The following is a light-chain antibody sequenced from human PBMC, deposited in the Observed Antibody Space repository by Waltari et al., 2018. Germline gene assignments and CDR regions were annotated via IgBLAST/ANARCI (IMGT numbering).Light chain of an antibody. CDR2: DAS. CDR1: QSVSSN. Sequence: EIVLTQSPATLSLSPGERAPLSCRASQSVSSNLAWYQQKPGQAPRLLIYDASNRATGIPARFSGSGSGTDFTLTISSLEPEDLAVYYCQQRSNWPLTFGGGTKVEIK. V-gene: IGKV3-11*01. J-gene: IGKJ4*01. CDR3: QQRSNWPLT.